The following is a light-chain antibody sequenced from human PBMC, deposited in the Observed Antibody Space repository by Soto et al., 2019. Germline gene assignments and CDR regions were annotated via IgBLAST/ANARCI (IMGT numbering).Light chain of an antibody. J-gene: IGKJ3*01. V-gene: IGKV3-11*01. CDR1: QSVGSY. CDR2: DAS. CDR3: QQRNKWPPIFT. Sequence: EIVLTQSPATLSLSPGERATLSCRASQSVGSYLAWYQQKPGRAPRLLIYDASSRANGIPARFSGSGSGTDFTLTISSLEPEDFGVYSCQQRNKWPPIFTFGPGTKVDFK.